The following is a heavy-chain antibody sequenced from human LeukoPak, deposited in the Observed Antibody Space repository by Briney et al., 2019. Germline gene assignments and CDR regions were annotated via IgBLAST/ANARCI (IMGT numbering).Heavy chain of an antibody. D-gene: IGHD6-13*01. CDR1: GYSISSGYY. V-gene: IGHV4-38-2*02. J-gene: IGHJ4*02. CDR2: IYHSGST. Sequence: SETLSLTCTVSGYSISSGYYWGWIRQPPGKGLEWIGSIYHSGSTYYNPSLKSRVTISVDTSKNQFSLKLSSVTAADTAVYYCASGSGYSSSWSDYWGQGTLVTISS. CDR3: ASGSGYSSSWSDY.